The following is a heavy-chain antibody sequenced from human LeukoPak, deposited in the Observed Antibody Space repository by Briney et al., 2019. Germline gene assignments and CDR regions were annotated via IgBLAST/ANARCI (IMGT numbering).Heavy chain of an antibody. V-gene: IGHV4-61*01. J-gene: IGHJ5*02. Sequence: PSQTLSLTCTVSGASVSSASYWTWIRQPPGKGVEWIAHIYNGVNTNYNPSLKSRVTISVDTSKNQFSLRLNSVTAADTAVYYCARSRAFNSGAFDPWGQGSLVTVSS. CDR2: IYNGVNT. D-gene: IGHD1-26*01. CDR1: GASVSSASY. CDR3: ARSRAFNSGAFDP.